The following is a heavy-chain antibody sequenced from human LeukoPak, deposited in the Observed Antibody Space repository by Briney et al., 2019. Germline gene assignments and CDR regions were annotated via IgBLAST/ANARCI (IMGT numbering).Heavy chain of an antibody. D-gene: IGHD6-19*01. J-gene: IGHJ6*03. CDR3: ARTLSSGWHYYYYYYMDV. V-gene: IGHV4-34*01. CDR2: INHSGST. Sequence: PSETLSLTCAVYGGSFSGYYWSWIRQPPGKGLEWIGEINHSGSTNYNPSLKSRVTISVDTSKNQFSLKLSSVTAADTAVYYCARTLSSGWHYYYYYYMDVWGKGTTVTVSS. CDR1: GGSFSGYY.